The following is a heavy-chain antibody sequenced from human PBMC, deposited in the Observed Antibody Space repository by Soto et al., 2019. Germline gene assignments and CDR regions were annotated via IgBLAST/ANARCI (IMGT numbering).Heavy chain of an antibody. Sequence: ASVKVSCKVSGYALNEVAMHWVRQAPGKGLEWLGGFDPDEAETICAQHFQGRVTMTEDTSTDTVYMELSSLRSEDTALYFCTTYHGDYNFDHWGQGTLVTVSS. CDR1: GYALNEVA. CDR3: TTYHGDYNFDH. CDR2: FDPDEAET. J-gene: IGHJ5*02. D-gene: IGHD4-17*01. V-gene: IGHV1-24*01.